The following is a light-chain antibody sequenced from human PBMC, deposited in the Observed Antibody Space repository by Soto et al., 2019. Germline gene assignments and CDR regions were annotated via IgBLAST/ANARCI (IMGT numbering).Light chain of an antibody. CDR3: TSFTSSSTYWV. CDR1: SSDVGGYNY. CDR2: DVT. V-gene: IGLV2-14*03. J-gene: IGLJ3*02. Sequence: QSALTQPASVSGSPGQSITISCTGTSSDVGGYNYVSWYQQHPGKAPKLMIYDVTNRPSGASNRFSGSKSGNTASLTISVLQAEDEADYFCTSFTSSSTYWVFGGGTKLTVL.